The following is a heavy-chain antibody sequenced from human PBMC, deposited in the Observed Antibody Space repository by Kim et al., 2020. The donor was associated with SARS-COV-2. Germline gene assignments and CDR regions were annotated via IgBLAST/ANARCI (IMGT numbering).Heavy chain of an antibody. V-gene: IGHV3-11*05. Sequence: SVKVRFTISRDNAKNSLYLQMNSLRAEETAVYYCARESYGDYAGSYAFEIWGQGTMVTVSS. CDR3: ARESYGDYAGSYAFEI. J-gene: IGHJ3*02. D-gene: IGHD4-17*01.